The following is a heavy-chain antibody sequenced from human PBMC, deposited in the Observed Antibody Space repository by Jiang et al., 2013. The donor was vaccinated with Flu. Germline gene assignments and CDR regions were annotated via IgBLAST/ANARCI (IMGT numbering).Heavy chain of an antibody. Sequence: GPGLVKPSGTLSLTCAVSGDSISTTYWWTWVRQSPGKGLEWLGEIFHSGSTNYNPSLKSRVSISVDKAKNQFSLKLNSVTAADTAVYFCARGPDGMDVWSPGTTVIVSS. V-gene: IGHV4-4*02. CDR2: IFHSGST. CDR3: ARGPDGMDV. CDR1: GDSISTTYW. J-gene: IGHJ6*02.